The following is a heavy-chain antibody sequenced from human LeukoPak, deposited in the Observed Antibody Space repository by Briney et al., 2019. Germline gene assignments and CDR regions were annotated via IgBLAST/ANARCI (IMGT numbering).Heavy chain of an antibody. V-gene: IGHV1-18*01. CDR1: GYTSTNYG. D-gene: IGHD6-19*01. CDR3: ARDLGITVADSFDP. CDR2: ISINRGNT. Sequence: ASVKVSCKASGYTSTNYGISWVRQAPGQGLEWMGWISINRGNTNYAQKFQGRVSMTTDTSTSTAYMELRGLRSDDTAMYYCARDLGITVADSFDPWGQGTLVTVSS. J-gene: IGHJ5*02.